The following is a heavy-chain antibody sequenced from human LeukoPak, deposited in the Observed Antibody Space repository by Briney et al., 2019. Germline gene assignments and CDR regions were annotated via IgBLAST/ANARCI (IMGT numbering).Heavy chain of an antibody. J-gene: IGHJ4*02. D-gene: IGHD3-16*01. CDR1: GFTFSSYS. CDR2: ISSTSSYI. V-gene: IGHV3-21*01. Sequence: GGSLRLSCAASGFTFSSYSMNWVRQGPGKGLEWVSSISSTSSYIYYADSVKGRFTISRDNAKNSLYVQLNSLRAEDTAVYYCARGEDNADKYLREDYWGQGILVTVSS. CDR3: ARGEDNADKYLREDY.